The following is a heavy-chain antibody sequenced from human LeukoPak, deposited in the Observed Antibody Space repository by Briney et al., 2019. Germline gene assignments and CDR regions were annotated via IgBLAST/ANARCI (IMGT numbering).Heavy chain of an antibody. CDR2: INPNSGGT. CDR3: ARDWTAAAGYDY. CDR1: GYTFTGYY. Sequence: ASVKVSCKASGYTFTGYYMHWVRQAPGQGLEWMGWINPNSGGTNYAQKFQGRVTMTRDTSISTAYMELSRLRSDDTAVYYCARDWTAAAGYDYWGQGTLVTVSS. J-gene: IGHJ4*02. V-gene: IGHV1-2*02. D-gene: IGHD6-13*01.